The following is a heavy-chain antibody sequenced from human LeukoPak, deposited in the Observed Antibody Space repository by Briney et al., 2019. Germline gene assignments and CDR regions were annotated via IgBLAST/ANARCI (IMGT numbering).Heavy chain of an antibody. CDR1: GGSISSGGYY. V-gene: IGHV4-31*03. CDR2: IYYSGST. Sequence: SETLSLTCTVSGGSISSGGYYWSWIRQHPGKGLEWIGYIYYSGSTYYNPSLKSRVTISVDTSKNQFSLKLSSVTAADTAVYYCARNYYGSGSYYESYWGQGTLVTVSS. J-gene: IGHJ4*02. CDR3: ARNYYGSGSYYESY. D-gene: IGHD3-10*01.